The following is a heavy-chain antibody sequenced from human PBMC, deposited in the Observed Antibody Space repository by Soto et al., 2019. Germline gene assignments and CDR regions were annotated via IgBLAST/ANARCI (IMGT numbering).Heavy chain of an antibody. V-gene: IGHV3-23*01. Sequence: GGSLRLSCAASGFTFSSYAMGWVHQAPGKGLEWVSAISGSGGSTYYAGSVKGRFTISRDNSKNTLYLQMNSLRAEDTAVYYCAKWGVAARTFDYWGQGTLVTVSS. D-gene: IGHD6-6*01. J-gene: IGHJ4*02. CDR1: GFTFSSYA. CDR3: AKWGVAARTFDY. CDR2: ISGSGGST.